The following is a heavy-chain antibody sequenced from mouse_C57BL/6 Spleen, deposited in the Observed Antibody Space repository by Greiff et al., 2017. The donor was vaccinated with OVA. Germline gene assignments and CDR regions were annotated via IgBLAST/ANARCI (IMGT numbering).Heavy chain of an antibody. Sequence: QVQLKQPGAELVKPGASVKLSCKASGYTFTSYWMHWVKQRPGRGLEWIGRIDPNSGGTKYNEKFKSKATLTVDKPSSTAYMQLSSLTSEDSAVYYCARKEAHDYGDYFDYWGQGTTLTVSS. CDR3: ARKEAHDYGDYFDY. J-gene: IGHJ2*01. V-gene: IGHV1-72*01. CDR2: IDPNSGGT. D-gene: IGHD2-4*01. CDR1: GYTFTSYW.